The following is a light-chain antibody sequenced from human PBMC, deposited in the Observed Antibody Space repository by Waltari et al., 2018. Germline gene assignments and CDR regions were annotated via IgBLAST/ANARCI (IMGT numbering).Light chain of an antibody. J-gene: IGLJ2*01. CDR1: SSNIGSNY. CDR3: ATWDSSLSSGV. CDR2: DNE. Sequence: QSVLTQPPSVSAAPGQKVTISCSGSSSNIGSNYVSWYQHPPDPAPKLLICDNENGPSGFPYRFPGSKSGPSATLGITGLQTGDEADYYCATWDSSLSSGVFGGGTKLTVL. V-gene: IGLV1-51*01.